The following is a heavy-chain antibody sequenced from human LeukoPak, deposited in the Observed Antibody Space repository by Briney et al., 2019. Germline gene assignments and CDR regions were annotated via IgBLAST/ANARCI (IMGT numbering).Heavy chain of an antibody. V-gene: IGHV3-73*01. CDR3: ARAADYFHSSGSYCLAI. D-gene: IGHD3-22*01. J-gene: IGHJ4*02. CDR1: GFTFSGSA. CDR2: IRSKANSYAT. Sequence: GGSLRLSCAASGFTFSGSAMHWVRQASGKGLEWVGRIRSKANSYATAYAASVKGRFTISRDDSKNTAYLQMNSLKTEDTAVYYCARAADYFHSSGSYCLAIWGQGTLVTVSS.